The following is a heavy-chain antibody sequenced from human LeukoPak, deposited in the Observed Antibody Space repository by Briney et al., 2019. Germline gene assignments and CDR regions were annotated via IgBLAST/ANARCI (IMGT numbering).Heavy chain of an antibody. CDR1: GGSISSYY. CDR2: IYTSGST. Sequence: PSETLSLTCTVSGGSISSYYWNWIRQPPGKGLEWIGYIYTSGSTNYNPSLKSRVTISVDTSKNQFSLKLSSVTAADTAVYYCARYYYGSGSYYTYAFDIWGQGTMVTVSS. D-gene: IGHD3-10*01. V-gene: IGHV4-4*09. J-gene: IGHJ3*02. CDR3: ARYYYGSGSYYTYAFDI.